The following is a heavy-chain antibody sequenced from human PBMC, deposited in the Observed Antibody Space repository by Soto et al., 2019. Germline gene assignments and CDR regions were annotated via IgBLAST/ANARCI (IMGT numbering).Heavy chain of an antibody. CDR1: GFTFSGSA. V-gene: IGHV3-73*01. D-gene: IGHD4-4*01. Sequence: EVQLVESGGGLVQPGGSLKLSCAASGFTFSGSAMHWVRQASGKGLEWVGRIRSKANSYATAYAASVKGRFTISRDDSKNTAYLQMNSLKTEDTAVYYCTSHDYSTSKVGSIDYWGQGTLVTVSS. CDR3: TSHDYSTSKVGSIDY. J-gene: IGHJ4*02. CDR2: IRSKANSYAT.